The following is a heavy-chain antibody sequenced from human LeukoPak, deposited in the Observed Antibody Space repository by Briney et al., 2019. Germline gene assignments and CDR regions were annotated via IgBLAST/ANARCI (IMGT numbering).Heavy chain of an antibody. CDR2: ISSNGGST. Sequence: GGSLRLSCAASGFTFSSYAMHWVRQSPGKGLEYVSAISSNGGSTYYANSVKGRFTISRDNSKNTLYLQMGSLRAEDMAVYYCARGSSSSEYYYYYMDVWGKGTTVTVSS. CDR1: GFTFSSYA. V-gene: IGHV3-64*01. D-gene: IGHD6-6*01. J-gene: IGHJ6*03. CDR3: ARGSSSSEYYYYYMDV.